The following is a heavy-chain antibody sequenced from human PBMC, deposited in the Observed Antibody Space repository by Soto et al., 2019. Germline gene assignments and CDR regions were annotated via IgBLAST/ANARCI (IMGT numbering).Heavy chain of an antibody. D-gene: IGHD5-18*01. J-gene: IGHJ3*01. CDR2: ISYDGNNK. Sequence: QVNLVESGGGVVQPGRSLRLSCEASGFIFSDFGMHWVRQAPGKGLEWVAVISYDGNNKYYAQSVKGRFTMSRDNSKNTLFLNMDSLRPEDTAVYHCVKGDLDTAVVNSPDAFDFWGPGTMVTVS. V-gene: IGHV3-30*18. CDR3: VKGDLDTAVVNSPDAFDF. CDR1: GFIFSDFG.